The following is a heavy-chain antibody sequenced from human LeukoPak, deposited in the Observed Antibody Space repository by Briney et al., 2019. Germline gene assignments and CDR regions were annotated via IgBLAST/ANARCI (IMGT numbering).Heavy chain of an antibody. CDR1: GFTFNIYA. D-gene: IGHD2-15*01. V-gene: IGHV3-23*01. CDR3: AKRVAASEPGFDS. Sequence: PGRSLRLSCAASGFTFNIYAMSWFRQAPGRGLEWVSAINANGRATYYADSVKGRFTLPRDNSKSTLYLHMNSLNVDDTAVYYCAKRVAASEPGFDSWGQGTLVSVSS. J-gene: IGHJ4*02. CDR2: INANGRAT.